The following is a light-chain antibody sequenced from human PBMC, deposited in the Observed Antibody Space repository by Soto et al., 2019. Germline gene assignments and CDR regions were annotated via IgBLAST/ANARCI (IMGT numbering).Light chain of an antibody. CDR1: QSVSSN. J-gene: IGKJ4*01. CDR2: GAS. V-gene: IGKV3-15*01. Sequence: EIVMTQSPATLSVSPGESATLSCRASQSVSSNLAWYQQKPGQAPRLLIYGASTRATGIPAKFSGSGSGTEFTLTISSLQSEDSAVYYCQQYSNWPPVTFGGGTKVEI. CDR3: QQYSNWPPVT.